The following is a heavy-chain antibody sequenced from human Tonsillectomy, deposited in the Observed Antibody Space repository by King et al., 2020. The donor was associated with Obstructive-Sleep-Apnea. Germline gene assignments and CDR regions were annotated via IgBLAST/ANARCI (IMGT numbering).Heavy chain of an antibody. D-gene: IGHD4-23*01. CDR1: GFTLSNNW. Sequence: VQLVESGGGVVQPGGSLRLSCAASGFTLSNNWMNWVRQAPGKGLEWVANIKQEGSEKYYVDSVKGRFTISRDNTKNSLYLQMNGLRAEDTAVYYCARGIHGGHFDYWGQGTQVTVSS. J-gene: IGHJ4*02. V-gene: IGHV3-7*03. CDR3: ARGIHGGHFDY. CDR2: IKQEGSEK.